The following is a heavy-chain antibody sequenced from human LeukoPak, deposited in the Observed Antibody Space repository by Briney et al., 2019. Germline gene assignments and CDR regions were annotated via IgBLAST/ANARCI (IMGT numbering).Heavy chain of an antibody. CDR3: VKGGPRDYDSSCYYYY. CDR2: ISYDGSNK. V-gene: IGHV3-30*18. Sequence: GGSLTLSCAASGCTFSSYGMHWVRQAPGKGLEWVAVISYDGSNKYYADSVKGRFTISRDNSKNTLYLQMNSLRAEDTAVYYCVKGGPRDYDSSCYYYYWGQGTLVTVSS. D-gene: IGHD3-22*01. J-gene: IGHJ4*02. CDR1: GCTFSSYG.